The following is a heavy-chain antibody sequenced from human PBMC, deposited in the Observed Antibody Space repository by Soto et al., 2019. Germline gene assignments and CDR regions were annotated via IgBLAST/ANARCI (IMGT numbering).Heavy chain of an antibody. V-gene: IGHV3-66*01. CDR3: ARVQFTYYYYMDV. CDR2: IYSGGST. CDR1: GFTVSSNY. Sequence: EVQLVESGGGLVQPGGSLRLSCAASGFTVSSNYMSWVRQAPGKGLEWVSVIYSGGSTYYADSVKGRFTISRDNSKNTLYLQMNSLRAEDTAVYYCARVQFTYYYYMDVWGKGTTVTVSS. J-gene: IGHJ6*03.